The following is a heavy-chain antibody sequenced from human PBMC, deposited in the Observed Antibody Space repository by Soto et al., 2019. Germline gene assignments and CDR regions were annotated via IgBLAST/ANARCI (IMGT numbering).Heavy chain of an antibody. CDR1: GGSFSGYY. D-gene: IGHD4-17*01. V-gene: IGHV4-34*01. J-gene: IGHJ4*02. Sequence: QVQLQQWGAGLLKPSETLSLTCAVYGGSFSGYYWSWIRQPPGKGLEWIGEINHSGSTNYNPSLKSRVTIAVDTSKNQFSLKLSCVTAADTAVYYCARENYGDYVHPNFVDYGGQGTLVTVSS. CDR3: ARENYGDYVHPNFVDY. CDR2: INHSGST.